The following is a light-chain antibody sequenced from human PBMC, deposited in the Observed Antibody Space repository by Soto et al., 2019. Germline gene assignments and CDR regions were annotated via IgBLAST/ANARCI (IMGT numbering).Light chain of an antibody. Sequence: DIQMTQSPSTLSASVGDRGTITCRASQSISNWLVWYQQKPGTAPKRLIYHASTLESGVPPRFSGSGSGTDFTLTISSLEPEDSAVYYCQQRHMWPITFGQGTRLEI. CDR2: HAS. V-gene: IGKV1-5*01. J-gene: IGKJ5*01. CDR3: QQRHMWPIT. CDR1: QSISNW.